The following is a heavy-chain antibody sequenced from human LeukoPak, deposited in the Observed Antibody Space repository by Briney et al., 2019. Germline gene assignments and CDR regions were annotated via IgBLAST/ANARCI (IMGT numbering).Heavy chain of an antibody. CDR3: AKGYSSGWYAQDNAY. D-gene: IGHD6-19*01. CDR2: IRYDGSNK. J-gene: IGHJ4*02. Sequence: GGSLRLSFAASGFTFSSYGMHWVRQAPGKGLEWVAFIRYDGSNKYYADSVKGRFTISRDNSKNTLYLQMNSLRAEDTAVYYCAKGYSSGWYAQDNAYWGQGTLVTVSS. CDR1: GFTFSSYG. V-gene: IGHV3-30*02.